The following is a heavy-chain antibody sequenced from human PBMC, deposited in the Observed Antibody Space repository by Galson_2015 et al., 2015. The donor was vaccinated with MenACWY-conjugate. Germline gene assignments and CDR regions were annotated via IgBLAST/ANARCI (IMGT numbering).Heavy chain of an antibody. CDR2: ISWDGGST. J-gene: IGHJ4*02. CDR3: AKQRGTDYYDSSGYSYFDY. D-gene: IGHD3-22*01. CDR1: GFTFDDYT. Sequence: SLRLSCAASGFTFDDYTMHWVRQAPGKGLEWVSLISWDGGSTYYADSVKGRFTISRDNSKNSLYLQMNSLRTEDTALYYCAKQRGTDYYDSSGYSYFDYWGQGTLVTVSS. V-gene: IGHV3-43*01.